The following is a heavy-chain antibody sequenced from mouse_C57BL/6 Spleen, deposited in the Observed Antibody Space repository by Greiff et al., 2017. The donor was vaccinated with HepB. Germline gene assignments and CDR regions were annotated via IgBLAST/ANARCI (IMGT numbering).Heavy chain of an antibody. CDR3: ARWNYYGSSYDWYFDV. CDR1: GYTFTSYW. Sequence: VQLQQPGAELVKPGASVKLSCKASGYTFTSYWMHWVKQRPGQGLEWIGMIHPNSGSTNYNEKFKSKATLTVDKSSSPAYMQLSSLTSEDSAVYYCARWNYYGSSYDWYFDVWGTGTTVTVSS. J-gene: IGHJ1*03. D-gene: IGHD1-1*01. CDR2: IHPNSGST. V-gene: IGHV1-64*01.